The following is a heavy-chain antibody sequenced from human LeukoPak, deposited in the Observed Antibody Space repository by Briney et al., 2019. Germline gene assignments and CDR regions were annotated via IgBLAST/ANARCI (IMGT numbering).Heavy chain of an antibody. CDR3: ARDFGVVPAAIGWFDP. V-gene: IGHV4-4*07. CDR2: IYTSGST. J-gene: IGHJ5*02. Sequence: SETLSLTCTVSGGSISSYYWSWILQPAGKGLEWIGRIYTSGSTNYNPSLKSRVTMSVDTSKNQFSLKLSSVTAADTAVYYCARDFGVVPAAIGWFDPWGQGTLVTVSP. D-gene: IGHD2-2*01. CDR1: GGSISSYY.